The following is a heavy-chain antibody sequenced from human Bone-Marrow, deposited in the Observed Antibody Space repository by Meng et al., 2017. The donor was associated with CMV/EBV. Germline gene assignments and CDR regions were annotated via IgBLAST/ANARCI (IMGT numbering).Heavy chain of an antibody. J-gene: IGHJ5*02. CDR1: GGSISSYY. V-gene: IGHV4-59*01. Sequence: SETLSLTCTVSGGSISSYYWSWIRQPPGKGLEWIGYIYYSGSTNYNPSLKSRVTISVDTSKNQFSLKLSSVTAADTAVYYCARDKGGSYEPWGQGTLVTVSS. CDR3: ARDKGGSYEP. CDR2: IYYSGST. D-gene: IGHD1-26*01.